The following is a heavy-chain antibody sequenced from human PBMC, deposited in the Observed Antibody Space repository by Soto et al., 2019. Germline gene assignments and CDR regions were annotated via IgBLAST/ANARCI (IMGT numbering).Heavy chain of an antibody. Sequence: QPGGSLRLSCIASGFTFSTYWMHWVRQAPGKGLVWVSRMNSDGSRADYADSVKGRFTISRDNARNTLSLQMNSLRAEDTAVYYWVSGGYPAWVYGVDVWGQGTTVTVSS. J-gene: IGHJ6*02. CDR2: MNSDGSRA. CDR3: VSGGYPAWVYGVDV. V-gene: IGHV3-74*01. CDR1: GFTFSTYW. D-gene: IGHD2-15*01.